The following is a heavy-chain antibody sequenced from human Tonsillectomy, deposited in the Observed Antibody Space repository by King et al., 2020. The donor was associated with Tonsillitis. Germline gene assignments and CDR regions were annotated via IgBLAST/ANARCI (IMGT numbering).Heavy chain of an antibody. CDR3: ARATAVAGTGGYY. D-gene: IGHD6-19*01. J-gene: IGHJ4*02. CDR1: GFNFSNYW. Sequence: VQLVESGGGLVQPGGSLRLSCAASGFNFSNYWMHWVRQVPGKGLVWVSRINSDGSSTSYLDSVKGRFTISRDNAKNTLFLQMKSLRAEVTAVYYCARATAVAGTGGYYWGQGTLVTVSS. CDR2: INSDGSST. V-gene: IGHV3-74*01.